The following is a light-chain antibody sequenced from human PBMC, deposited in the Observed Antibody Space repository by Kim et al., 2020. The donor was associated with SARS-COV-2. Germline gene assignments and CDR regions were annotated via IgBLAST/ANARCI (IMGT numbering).Light chain of an antibody. J-gene: IGLJ3*02. CDR1: CGHSSYA. CDR3: QTWGFGRV. V-gene: IGLV4-69*01. Sequence: ASVKPTSPLSCGHSSYAIAWHQRQPEKGPRYLMKLNSDGSHGKGDGIPDLFSGSSSGAERYLTISSLQSEDEADYYCQTWGFGRVFGGGTQLTVL. CDR2: LNSDGSH.